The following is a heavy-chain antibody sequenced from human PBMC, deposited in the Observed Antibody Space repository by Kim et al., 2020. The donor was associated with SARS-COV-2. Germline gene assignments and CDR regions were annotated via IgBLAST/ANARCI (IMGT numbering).Heavy chain of an antibody. V-gene: IGHV4-59*03. CDR2: YYRGGP. CDR1: GGSISDYY. Sequence: SETLSLTCTVSGGSISDYYGTWVRQPPGKGLEWIGYYRGGPYYNPSLSSRVTISVDTSKNQFSLSLSSVTAADTAVYYCFRGSSWYRKTDWGQGTLVTVSS. D-gene: IGHD3-16*01. CDR3: FRGSSWYRKTD. J-gene: IGHJ4*02.